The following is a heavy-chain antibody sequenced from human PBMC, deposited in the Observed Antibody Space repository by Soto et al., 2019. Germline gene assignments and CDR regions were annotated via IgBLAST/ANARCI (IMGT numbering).Heavy chain of an antibody. Sequence: ESLKISCKGSGYSFTSYWIGWVRQMPGKGLEWMGIIYPGDSDTRYSPSFQGQVTISADKSISTAYLQWSSLKASDTAMYYCASSSRQFSFSYYYSVMAVWGQGTTVPVSS. CDR1: GYSFTSYW. CDR2: IYPGDSDT. J-gene: IGHJ6*02. CDR3: ASSSRQFSFSYYYSVMAV. V-gene: IGHV5-51*01. D-gene: IGHD6-13*01.